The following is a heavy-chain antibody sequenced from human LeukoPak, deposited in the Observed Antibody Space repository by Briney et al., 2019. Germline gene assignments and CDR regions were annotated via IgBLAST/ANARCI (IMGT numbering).Heavy chain of an antibody. Sequence: SETLSLTCSVSSGSISGYYWNWIRQPPGKGLEWIGQIFYSGSTTYNPPLKSPVTISVDTSKNQFSLKVRSVTAADTAVYYCARGSPLMAGIYNFDYWGQGRLVTVSS. CDR3: ARGSPLMAGIYNFDY. CDR2: IFYSGST. J-gene: IGHJ4*02. D-gene: IGHD6-19*01. V-gene: IGHV4-59*01. CDR1: SGSISGYY.